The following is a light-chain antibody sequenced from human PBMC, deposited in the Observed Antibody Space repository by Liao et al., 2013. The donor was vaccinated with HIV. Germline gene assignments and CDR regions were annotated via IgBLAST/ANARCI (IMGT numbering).Light chain of an antibody. CDR3: QAWDSSTGGV. Sequence: SYELTQPPSVSVSPGQTASITCSGDKLGDKYACWYQQKPGQAPVLVIYYDSDRPSGIPERFSGSNSGNTATLTISRVEAGDEADYYCQAWDSSTGGVFGTGTKVTVL. J-gene: IGLJ1*01. CDR1: KLGDKY. CDR2: YDS. V-gene: IGLV3-1*01.